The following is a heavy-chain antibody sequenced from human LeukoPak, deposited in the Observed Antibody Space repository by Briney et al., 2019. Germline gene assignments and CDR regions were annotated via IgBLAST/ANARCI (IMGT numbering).Heavy chain of an antibody. CDR2: ISGSGGST. V-gene: IGHV3-23*01. D-gene: IGHD3-10*01. CDR1: GFTFSRNG. CDR3: AKDRRAGSYDY. J-gene: IGHJ4*02. Sequence: GGSLRLSCAASGFTFSRNGMSWGRQAPGKGLEWVSAISGSGGSTYYAHSVKGRFTISRDNSKNQLYLHMNSLRAEDTAVYSCAKDRRAGSYDYWGQGTLVTVSS.